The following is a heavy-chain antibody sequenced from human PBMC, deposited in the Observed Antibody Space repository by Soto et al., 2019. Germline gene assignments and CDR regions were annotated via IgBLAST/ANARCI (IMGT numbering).Heavy chain of an antibody. J-gene: IGHJ4*02. D-gene: IGHD6-13*01. CDR1: GDTFTSYY. CDR2: INPSGGST. Sequence: GASVEVCCEASGDTFTSYYMHWVRRAPGQGLEWMGFINPSGGSTTYAQNFQGRVTMTRDTSTGTVYMELSSLRSEDTAVYYCALPPRHGTSWSHFDYWGQATPVTVSS. CDR3: ALPPRHGTSWSHFDY. V-gene: IGHV1-46*01.